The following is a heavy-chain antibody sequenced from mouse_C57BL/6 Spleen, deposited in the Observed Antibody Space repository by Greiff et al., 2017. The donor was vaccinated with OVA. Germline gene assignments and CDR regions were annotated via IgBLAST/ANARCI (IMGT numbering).Heavy chain of an antibody. CDR3: AITLDGYSHYYAMDY. CDR1: GYTFTSYW. D-gene: IGHD2-3*01. Sequence: VQLKQPGAELVMPGASVKLSCKASGYTFTSYWMHWVKQRPGQGLEWIGEIDPSDSYTNYNQKFKGKSTLTVDKSSSTAYMQLSSLTSEDSAVYYCAITLDGYSHYYAMDYWGQGTSVTVSS. CDR2: IDPSDSYT. V-gene: IGHV1-69*01. J-gene: IGHJ4*01.